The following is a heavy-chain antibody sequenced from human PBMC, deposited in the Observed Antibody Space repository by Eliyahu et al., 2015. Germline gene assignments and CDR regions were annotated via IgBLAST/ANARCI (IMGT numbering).Heavy chain of an antibody. CDR1: GFTFXEYT. CDR3: AKEPYCSGGSCYFYFDY. CDR2: ISWDGGST. V-gene: IGHV3-43*01. D-gene: IGHD2-15*01. Sequence: VQLVVSGGVVVQPGGSLRLSCAAXGFTFXEYTMHXXRQXPGKGLEWVSLISWDGGSTYYADSVKGRFTISRDNSKNSLYLQMNSLRTEDTALYYCAKEPYCSGGSCYFYFDYWGQGTLVTVSS. J-gene: IGHJ4*02.